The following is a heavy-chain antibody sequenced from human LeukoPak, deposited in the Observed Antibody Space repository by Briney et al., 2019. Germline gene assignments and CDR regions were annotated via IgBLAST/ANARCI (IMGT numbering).Heavy chain of an antibody. V-gene: IGHV3-33*08. CDR3: ARPNAPYDSSGYYPLDY. Sequence: GGSLRLSCVASGFPFSSYGMHWVRQAPGKGLEWVAVIWYDGSNKYYADSVKGRFTISRDNSKNTLYLQMNSLRAEDTAVYYCARPNAPYDSSGYYPLDYWGQGTLVTVSS. D-gene: IGHD3-22*01. CDR2: IWYDGSNK. CDR1: GFPFSSYG. J-gene: IGHJ4*02.